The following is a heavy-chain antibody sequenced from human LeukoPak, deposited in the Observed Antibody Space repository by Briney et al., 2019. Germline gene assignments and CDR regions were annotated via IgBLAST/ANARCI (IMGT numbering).Heavy chain of an antibody. V-gene: IGHV4-38-2*02. CDR1: GYSISSGYY. D-gene: IGHD3-3*01. J-gene: IGHJ4*02. CDR3: ARMVSEFLFPVPHLYYFDY. CDR2: IYYSGST. Sequence: SETLSLTCTVSGYSISSGYYWGWIRQPPGQGLEWIGSIYYSGSTYYNPSLKSRVTMSVDTSKNQFSLKLSSVTAADTAVYYCARMVSEFLFPVPHLYYFDYWGQGTLVTVSS.